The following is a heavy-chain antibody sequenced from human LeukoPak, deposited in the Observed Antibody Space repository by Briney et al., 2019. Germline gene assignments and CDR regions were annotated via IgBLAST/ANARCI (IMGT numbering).Heavy chain of an antibody. CDR3: ATGVNDPQEA. D-gene: IGHD1-1*01. V-gene: IGHV1-24*01. J-gene: IGHJ4*02. CDR2: FDPEDGET. CDR1: GYTLAELS. Sequence: ASVTVSCKVSGYTLAELSMHWVRQAPGKGLEWMGGFDPEDGETIYAQKFQGRVTMTEDTSTDTAYMELSSLRSEDTAVYYCATGVNDPQEAWGQGTLVTVSS.